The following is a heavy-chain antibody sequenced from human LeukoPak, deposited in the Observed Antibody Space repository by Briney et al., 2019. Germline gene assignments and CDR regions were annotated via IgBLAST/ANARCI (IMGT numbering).Heavy chain of an antibody. D-gene: IGHD3-3*01. Sequence: GGSLRLSCAASELTLRDSAIHWVRQSSGKGLEWVGRIRSKANDYATAFAASVKGRFTISRDDSRNTAYLQMNSLTTEDTAVYFCTTETYDFWSGSGDYYYMDVWGKGTTVTVSS. J-gene: IGHJ6*03. CDR2: IRSKANDYAT. CDR1: ELTLRDSA. V-gene: IGHV3-73*01. CDR3: TTETYDFWSGSGDYYYMDV.